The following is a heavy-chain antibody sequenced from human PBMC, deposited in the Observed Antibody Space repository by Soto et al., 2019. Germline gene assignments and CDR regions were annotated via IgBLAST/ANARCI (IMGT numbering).Heavy chain of an antibody. CDR3: ARRIMIEGYDAFDI. J-gene: IGHJ3*02. D-gene: IGHD3-16*01. CDR2: IYHSGST. V-gene: IGHV4-4*02. CDR1: GGSISSSNW. Sequence: SETLSLTCAVSGGSISSSNWCSWVRQPPGKGLEWIGEIYHSGSTNYNPSLKSRVTISVDKSKNQFSLKLSSVTAADTAVYYCARRIMIEGYDAFDIWGQGTMVTVSS.